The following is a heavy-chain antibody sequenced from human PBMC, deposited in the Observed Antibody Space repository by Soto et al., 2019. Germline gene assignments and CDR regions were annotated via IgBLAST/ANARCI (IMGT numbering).Heavy chain of an antibody. CDR1: GFTFDDYA. J-gene: IGHJ4*02. CDR3: AKDMGEDKAMVYYFDY. Sequence: PGGSLRLSCAASGFTFDDYAMHWVRLVPGKGLEWVSGIDWNSFTTGYADSVKGRFTISRDNAKNSLYLQMNSLRPEDTALYYCAKDMGEDKAMVYYFDYWGQGTLVTVSS. CDR2: IDWNSFTT. V-gene: IGHV3-9*01. D-gene: IGHD5-18*01.